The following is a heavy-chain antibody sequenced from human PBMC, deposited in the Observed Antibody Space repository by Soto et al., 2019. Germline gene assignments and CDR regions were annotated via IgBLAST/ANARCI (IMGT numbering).Heavy chain of an antibody. V-gene: IGHV3-13*01. Sequence: GGSLRLSCAASGFTFSSYDMHWVRQATGKGLEWVSAIGTAGDTYYPGSVKGRFTISRENAKNSLYLQMNSLRAGDTAVYYCARGSKIRITGIFDQTTEYNWFDPWGQGTLVTVSS. CDR3: ARGSKIRITGIFDQTTEYNWFDP. J-gene: IGHJ5*02. CDR1: GFTFSSYD. D-gene: IGHD1-20*01. CDR2: IGTAGDT.